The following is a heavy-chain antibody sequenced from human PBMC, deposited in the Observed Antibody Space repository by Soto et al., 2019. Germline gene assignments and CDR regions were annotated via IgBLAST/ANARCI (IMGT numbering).Heavy chain of an antibody. CDR2: IYYSGST. J-gene: IGHJ4*02. CDR1: GGSISSGGYY. Sequence: SETLSLTCTVSGGSISSGGYYWSWIRQHPGKGLEWIGYIYYSGSTYYNPSLKSRVTISVDTSKNQFSLKLSSVTAADTAVYYCARVRADLNFDYWGQGTLVTVSS. V-gene: IGHV4-31*03. CDR3: ARVRADLNFDY.